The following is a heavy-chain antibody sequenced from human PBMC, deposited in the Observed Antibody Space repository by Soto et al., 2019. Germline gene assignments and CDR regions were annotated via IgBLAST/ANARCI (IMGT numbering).Heavy chain of an antibody. Sequence: EVQLVESGGGLVQPGGSLRLSCAASGFTFSTYNMNWVRQATGKGLEWVSYISSGSSTIYYSDSVTSRFTISRDNAKNSLYLQMNSLRDEDTAVYYCTRGGSYKGYYFDYWGQGTLVTGSS. CDR3: TRGGSYKGYYFDY. CDR2: ISSGSSTI. D-gene: IGHD1-26*01. CDR1: GFTFSTYN. V-gene: IGHV3-48*02. J-gene: IGHJ4*02.